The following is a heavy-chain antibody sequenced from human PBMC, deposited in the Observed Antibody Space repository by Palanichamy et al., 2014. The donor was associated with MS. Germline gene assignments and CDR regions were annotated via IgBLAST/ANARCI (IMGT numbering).Heavy chain of an antibody. V-gene: IGHV3-74*01. D-gene: IGHD5-24*01. J-gene: IGHJ1*01. CDR3: ASGVEMATTYAEGAEYFQH. Sequence: EVQLVESGGGLVQPGGSLRLSCAASGFTFSSYWMHWVRQAPGKGLVWVSRINTDGSSTSYADSVKGRFTISRDNAKNTLYLQMNSLRAEDTAVYYCASGVEMATTYAEGAEYFQHWGQGTLVTVSS. CDR1: GFTFSSYW. CDR2: INTDGSST.